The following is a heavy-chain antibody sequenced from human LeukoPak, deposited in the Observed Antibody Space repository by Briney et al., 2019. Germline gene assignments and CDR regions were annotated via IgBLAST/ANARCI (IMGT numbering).Heavy chain of an antibody. Sequence: GGSLRLPCAASGFTFSCYAMSWVRQAPGKGLEWVSAISGSGGSTYYADSVKGRFTISRDNSKNTLYLQMNSLRAEDTAVYYCAKAGRQSSSWYLDYFDYWGQGTLVTVSS. V-gene: IGHV3-23*01. CDR2: ISGSGGST. CDR3: AKAGRQSSSWYLDYFDY. CDR1: GFTFSCYA. J-gene: IGHJ4*02. D-gene: IGHD6-13*01.